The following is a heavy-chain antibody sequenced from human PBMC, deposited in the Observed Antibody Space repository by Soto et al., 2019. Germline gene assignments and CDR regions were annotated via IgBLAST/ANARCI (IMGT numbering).Heavy chain of an antibody. J-gene: IGHJ5*02. CDR3: ARGDFINWFDP. D-gene: IGHD3-3*01. V-gene: IGHV4-61*01. Sequence: QLQLQESGPRLGKPSETLSLTCTVSGGSVTSGTFSWTWIRQSPGKGLEWLGFFSYTGTTNYNPSXXXXXXXXXXXXENQFSLKLRSVTAADTAVYFCARGDFINWFDPWGQGLLVTVSS. CDR1: GGSVTSGTFS. CDR2: FSYTGTT.